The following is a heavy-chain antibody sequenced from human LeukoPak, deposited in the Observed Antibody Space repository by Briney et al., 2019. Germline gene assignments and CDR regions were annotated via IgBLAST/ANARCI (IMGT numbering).Heavy chain of an antibody. CDR3: AKDSAAAR. Sequence: PGRSLRLSCAASGFTFSSYGMHWVRQAPGKGLEWVAVISYDGSNKYYADSVKGRFTISRDNSKNTLCLQMNSLRAEDTAVYYCAKDSAAARWGQGTLVTVSS. CDR2: ISYDGSNK. J-gene: IGHJ4*02. V-gene: IGHV3-30*18. CDR1: GFTFSSYG. D-gene: IGHD6-13*01.